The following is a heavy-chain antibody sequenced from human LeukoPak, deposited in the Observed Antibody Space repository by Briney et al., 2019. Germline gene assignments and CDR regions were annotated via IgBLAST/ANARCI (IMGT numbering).Heavy chain of an antibody. Sequence: QSGGSLRLSCAASGFNFSNYWMSWVRQTPGKGLEWVANINRDGSEKYYVDSVEGQFTISRDNAKNSLFLQMNSLRVEDTAVYYCARRRGYSYGRNNYYLDYWGQGTLVTVSS. V-gene: IGHV3-7*03. CDR3: ARRRGYSYGRNNYYLDY. CDR1: GFNFSNYW. D-gene: IGHD5-18*01. CDR2: INRDGSEK. J-gene: IGHJ4*02.